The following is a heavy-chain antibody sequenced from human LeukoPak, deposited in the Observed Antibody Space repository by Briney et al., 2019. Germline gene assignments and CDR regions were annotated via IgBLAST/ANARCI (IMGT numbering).Heavy chain of an antibody. J-gene: IGHJ2*01. Sequence: KPSETLSLTCTVSGGSISSYYWSWIRQPPGKGLEWIGYIYYSGSTNYNPSLKSRVTISVDTSKNQFSLKLSSVTAADTAVYYCAREGTVAGNWYFDLWGRGTLVTVSS. CDR3: AREGTVAGNWYFDL. CDR2: IYYSGST. V-gene: IGHV4-59*01. D-gene: IGHD6-19*01. CDR1: GGSISSYY.